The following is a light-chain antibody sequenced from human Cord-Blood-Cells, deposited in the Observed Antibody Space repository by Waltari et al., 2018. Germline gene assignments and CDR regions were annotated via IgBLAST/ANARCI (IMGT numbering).Light chain of an antibody. V-gene: IGKV2-30*02. CDR1: QSLVHSDGNTY. Sequence: DVVMTQSPLSLPVTLGQPASISCRSSQSLVHSDGNTYLNWFQQRPGQSPRRLIYKVSNRDSGVPDRFSGSWSGTDFTLKISRVEAEDVGVYYCMQGTHWPPITFGQGTRLEIK. CDR3: MQGTHWPPIT. J-gene: IGKJ5*01. CDR2: KVS.